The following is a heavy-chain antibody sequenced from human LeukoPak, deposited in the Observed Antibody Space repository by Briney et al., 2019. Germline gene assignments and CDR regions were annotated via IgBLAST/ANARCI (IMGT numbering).Heavy chain of an antibody. J-gene: IGHJ3*02. CDR2: INHSGST. CDR3: ASRVDDSSGYYRGLDAFDI. Sequence: SETLSLTCAVYGGSFSGYYWSWLRQPPGEGLEWIGEINHSGSTNYNPSLKSRVTISVDTSKNQFSLQLSSVTAADTAVYYCASRVDDSSGYYRGLDAFDIWGQGTMVTVSS. D-gene: IGHD3-22*01. CDR1: GGSFSGYY. V-gene: IGHV4-34*01.